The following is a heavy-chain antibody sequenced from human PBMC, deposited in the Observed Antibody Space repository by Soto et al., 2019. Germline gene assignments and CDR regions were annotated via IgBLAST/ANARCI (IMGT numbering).Heavy chain of an antibody. V-gene: IGHV4-39*01. J-gene: IGHJ5*02. CDR2: IYYSGST. CDR3: ARHQPNYDILTGYYTWFDP. Sequence: SETLSLTCTVSGGSISSSSYYWGWIRQPPGKGLEWIGSIYYSGSTYYNPSLKSRVTIAVDTSKTQFSLKLSSVTAADTAVYYCARHQPNYDILTGYYTWFDPWGQGTLVTVSS. CDR1: GGSISSSSYY. D-gene: IGHD3-9*01.